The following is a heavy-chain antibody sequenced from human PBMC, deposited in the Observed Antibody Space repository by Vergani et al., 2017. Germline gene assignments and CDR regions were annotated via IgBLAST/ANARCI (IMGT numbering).Heavy chain of an antibody. CDR1: GGSISSGDHC. D-gene: IGHD6-25*01. V-gene: IGHV4-31*11. CDR2: IFYSGTT. J-gene: IGHJ6*03. CDR3: ARGDTQVPATSHFYYMDV. Sequence: QVQLQESGPGVVKPSQTLSLTCAVSGGSISSGDHCWTWIRQRPGKGLEWIGYIFYSGTTYDNPSLRSRLTISVDTSQNQFSLKLRYVIAPGTAVYYCARGDTQVPATSHFYYMDVWGKGTTVVVSS.